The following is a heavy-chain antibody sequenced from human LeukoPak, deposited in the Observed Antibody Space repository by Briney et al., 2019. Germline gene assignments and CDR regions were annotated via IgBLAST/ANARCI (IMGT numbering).Heavy chain of an antibody. CDR1: GFTFGRRA. CDR2: ISGSGDRT. D-gene: IGHD2-15*01. V-gene: IGHV3-23*01. Sequence: PGGSLRLSCAASGFTFGRRAMSWVRQAPGKGLEWVSDISGSGDRTDYADSVKGRFTISRDNSENTVYLQMNSLRVEDTAVYYCAQDVRGGCSDANCHYWGQGTLVTVSS. CDR3: AQDVRGGCSDANCHY. J-gene: IGHJ4*02.